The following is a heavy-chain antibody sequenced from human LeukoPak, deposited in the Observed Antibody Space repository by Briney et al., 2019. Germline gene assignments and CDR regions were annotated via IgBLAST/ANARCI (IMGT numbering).Heavy chain of an antibody. J-gene: IGHJ4*02. V-gene: IGHV3-15*01. CDR3: TTGRRGVPFDY. CDR1: GFTFSSYA. CDR2: IKSKTDGGTT. D-gene: IGHD1-1*01. Sequence: GGSLRLSCAASGFTFSSYAMSWVRQAPGKGLEWVGRIKSKTDGGTTDYAAPVKGRFTISRDDSKNTLYLQMNSLKTEDTAVYYCTTGRRGVPFDYWGQGTLVTVSS.